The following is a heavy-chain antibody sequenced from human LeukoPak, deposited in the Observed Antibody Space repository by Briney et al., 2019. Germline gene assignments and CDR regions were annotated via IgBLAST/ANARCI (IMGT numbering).Heavy chain of an antibody. CDR1: GFAFSSYA. J-gene: IGHJ4*02. CDR2: IYTSGST. Sequence: GSLRLSCAASGFAFSSYAMSWVRQAPGKGLEWVGSIYTSGSTSHNPSLKSRVTISVDTSKNQFSLKLSSVTAADTAVYYCARGGDWGQGTLVTVSS. V-gene: IGHV4-4*08. CDR3: ARGGD.